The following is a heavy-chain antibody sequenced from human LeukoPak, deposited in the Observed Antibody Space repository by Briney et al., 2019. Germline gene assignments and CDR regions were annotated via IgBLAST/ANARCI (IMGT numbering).Heavy chain of an antibody. CDR1: GGTFSSYA. CDR3: ARDLYYYGSGSYDAFDI. Sequence: SVKVSCKASGGTFSSYAISWVRQAPGQGLEWMGGIIPIFGTANYAQKFQGRVTITTDESTSTAYMELSSLRSEDTAVYYCARDLYYYGSGSYDAFDIWGQGTMVTVSS. D-gene: IGHD3-10*01. V-gene: IGHV1-69*05. J-gene: IGHJ3*02. CDR2: IIPIFGTA.